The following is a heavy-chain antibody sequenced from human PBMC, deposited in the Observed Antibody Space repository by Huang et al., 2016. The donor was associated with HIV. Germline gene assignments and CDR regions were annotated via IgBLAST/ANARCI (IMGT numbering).Heavy chain of an antibody. J-gene: IGHJ5*02. Sequence: QLQLQESGPGLVKPSETLSLTCTVSGGSISSSSYYWGWIRQPPGKGLEWIGSIYHSGTTYDNPSLKSRVNISVETSRTQFALKLSSVTAADTAVYYCAAHGRIVGIPAAPLRFDPWGQGTLVTVSS. CDR3: AAHGRIVGIPAAPLRFDP. D-gene: IGHD6-13*01. V-gene: IGHV4-39*01. CDR1: GGSISSSSYY. CDR2: IYHSGTT.